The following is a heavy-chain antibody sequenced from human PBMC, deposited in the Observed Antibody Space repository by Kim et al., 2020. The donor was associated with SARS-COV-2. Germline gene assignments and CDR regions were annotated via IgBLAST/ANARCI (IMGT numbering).Heavy chain of an antibody. J-gene: IGHJ4*02. CDR3: ATPSRAPNYDILTGYQY. D-gene: IGHD3-9*01. CDR2: IKQDGSEK. CDR1: GFTFSSYW. Sequence: GGSLRLSCAASGFTFSSYWMSWVRQAPGKGLEWVANIKQDGSEKYYVDSVKGRFTISRDNAKNSLYLQMNSLRAEDTAVYYCATPSRAPNYDILTGYQYWGQGTLVTVSS. V-gene: IGHV3-7*01.